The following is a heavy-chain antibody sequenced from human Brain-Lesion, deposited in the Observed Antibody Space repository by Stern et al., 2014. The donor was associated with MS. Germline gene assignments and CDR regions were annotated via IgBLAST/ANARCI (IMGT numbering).Heavy chain of an antibody. CDR2: IYYSGNT. Sequence: MQLVESGPGLVKPSETLSLTCTVAGGSVSSTSYAWAWIRQPPGKGLEWIGTIYYSGNTYYSPYLKSRLTISLDTSKNQFSLQRRSVTAADTAVYYCAGEEDIIYCSGGSCTGNWFDPWGQGTLVTVSS. CDR3: AGEEDIIYCSGGSCTGNWFDP. J-gene: IGHJ5*02. V-gene: IGHV4-39*01. D-gene: IGHD2-15*01. CDR1: GGSVSSTSYA.